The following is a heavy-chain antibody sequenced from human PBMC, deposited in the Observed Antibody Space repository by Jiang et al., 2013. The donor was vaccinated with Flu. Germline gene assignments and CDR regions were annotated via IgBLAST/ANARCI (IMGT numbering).Heavy chain of an antibody. Sequence: SGAEVKKPGSSVKVFCKASGGTFSRSAISWVRQAPGQGLEWMGGIIPIFGATIYAQEFQGRVTITADDSTSTAYMELSSLRSDDTAVYYCASSVEMPGGTFDIWGQGTMVTVSS. D-gene: IGHD5-24*01. CDR2: IIPIFGAT. J-gene: IGHJ3*02. CDR1: GGTFSRSA. V-gene: IGHV1-69*01. CDR3: ASSVEMPGGTFDI.